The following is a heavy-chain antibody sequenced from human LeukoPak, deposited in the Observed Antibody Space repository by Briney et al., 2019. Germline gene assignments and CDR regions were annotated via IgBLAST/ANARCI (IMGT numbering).Heavy chain of an antibody. CDR2: INPNSGGT. D-gene: IGHD7-27*01. CDR1: GYTFTGYY. Sequence: ASVKVSCKASGYTFTGYYMHWVRQAPGQGLEWMGWINPNSGGTNYAQKFQGRVTMTRDTSISTAYMELSRLRSDDTAVYYCARDRRGDHPYYYYYYMDVWGKGTTVTVSS. J-gene: IGHJ6*03. V-gene: IGHV1-2*02. CDR3: ARDRRGDHPYYYYYYMDV.